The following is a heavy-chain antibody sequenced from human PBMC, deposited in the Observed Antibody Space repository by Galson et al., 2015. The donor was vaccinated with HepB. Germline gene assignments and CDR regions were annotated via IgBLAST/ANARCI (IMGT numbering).Heavy chain of an antibody. D-gene: IGHD3-3*01. CDR1: GYTFTSYD. CDR2: MNPNSGKT. Sequence: SVKVSCKASGYTFTSYDINWVRQATGQGLEWMGWMNPNSGKTGYAQKFQGRVTMTRDTSIGTAYMELSSLRPEDTAVYYCARAAKWYYDFWSGYLSGSWFDPWGQGTLVTVSS. V-gene: IGHV1-8*01. CDR3: ARAAKWYYDFWSGYLSGSWFDP. J-gene: IGHJ5*02.